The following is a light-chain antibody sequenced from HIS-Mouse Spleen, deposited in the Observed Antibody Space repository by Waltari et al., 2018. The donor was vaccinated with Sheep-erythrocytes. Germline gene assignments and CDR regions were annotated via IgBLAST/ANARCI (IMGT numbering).Light chain of an antibody. J-gene: IGLJ3*02. CDR1: SSAVGGYK. Sequence: QSALTQPPSASGSPGQSVTIPCTGTSSAVGGYKFPLVQQHPGKAPKLRIYEVSKRPSGVPDRFSGSKSGNTASLTVSGLQAEDEADYYCSSYAGSNNWVFGGGTKLTVL. V-gene: IGLV2-8*01. CDR3: SSYAGSNNWV. CDR2: EVS.